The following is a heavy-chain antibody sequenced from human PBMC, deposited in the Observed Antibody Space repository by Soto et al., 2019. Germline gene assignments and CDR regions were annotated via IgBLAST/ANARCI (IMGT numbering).Heavy chain of an antibody. CDR3: AKAPIAAGGTGSYGY. J-gene: IGHJ4*02. V-gene: IGHV3-23*01. Sequence: GESLKISCAAPGFTFSSYAMSWARQAPGKGLEWVSGINGGGVSTYYADSVKGRFTISRDNSKNTLYLQMDSLRAEDTAVYYCAKAPIAAGGTGSYGYWGQGTLVTAPQ. CDR1: GFTFSSYA. D-gene: IGHD6-13*01. CDR2: INGGGVST.